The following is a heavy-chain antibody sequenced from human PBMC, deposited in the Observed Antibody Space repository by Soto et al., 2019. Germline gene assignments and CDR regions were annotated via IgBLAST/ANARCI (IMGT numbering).Heavy chain of an antibody. CDR3: ARDSVARYPNAFDI. J-gene: IGHJ3*02. Sequence: ASVKVSCKASGYTFTGYYMHWVRQAPGQGLEWMGWINPNSGGTNYAQKFQGRVTMTRDTSISTAYMELSRLRSDDTAVYYCARDSVARYPNAFDIWGQGTMVTVSS. D-gene: IGHD6-19*01. V-gene: IGHV1-2*02. CDR1: GYTFTGYY. CDR2: INPNSGGT.